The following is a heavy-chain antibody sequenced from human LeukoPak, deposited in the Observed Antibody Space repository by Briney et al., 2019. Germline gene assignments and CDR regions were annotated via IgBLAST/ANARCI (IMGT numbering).Heavy chain of an antibody. V-gene: IGHV3-33*01. CDR2: IWHDGSHK. D-gene: IGHD6-19*01. CDR1: GFAFNTYA. CDR3: ARDPQRRSSGWYNWFDP. Sequence: GGSLRLSCAASGFAFNTYAMHWVRQAPGQGLEWVALIWHDGSHKFYSNSVRGQFTISRDNSKNTVSLQMNNLRPEDTAVYYCARDPQRRSSGWYNWFDPWGQGTLVTVSS. J-gene: IGHJ5*02.